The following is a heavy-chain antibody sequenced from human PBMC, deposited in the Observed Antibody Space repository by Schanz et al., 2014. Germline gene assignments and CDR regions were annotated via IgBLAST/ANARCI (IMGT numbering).Heavy chain of an antibody. Sequence: QVQLVQSGPEVKKPGSSVKVSCQAFGDTFSKYNIMWVRQVPGQGLEWLGRIMPLRGIGNNAWKFQDRLTITADKSMNITYMELSSLGTEDTAVYYCMRLRRADPNGFDVWGQGTTVTVS. V-gene: IGHV1-69*02. J-gene: IGHJ6*02. D-gene: IGHD6-19*01. CDR1: GDTFSKYN. CDR3: MRLRRADPNGFDV. CDR2: IMPLRGIG.